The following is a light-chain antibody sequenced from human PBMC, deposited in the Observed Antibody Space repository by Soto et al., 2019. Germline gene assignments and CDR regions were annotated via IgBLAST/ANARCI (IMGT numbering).Light chain of an antibody. J-gene: IGLJ2*01. CDR3: SSYTTNNAHV. Sequence: QSARTQPAAVSASPGQSISLSGTGTSNDVGAFDYVSWYQQHPGKAPKLIIFEVFNRHSGVSTRFSGSKSGSTASLTISGLQEEDEADYFCSSYTTNNAHVFGGGTKVTVL. CDR1: SNDVGAFDY. V-gene: IGLV2-14*01. CDR2: EVF.